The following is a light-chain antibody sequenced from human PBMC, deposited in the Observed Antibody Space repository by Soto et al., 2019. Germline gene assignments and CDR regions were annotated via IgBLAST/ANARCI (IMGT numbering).Light chain of an antibody. J-gene: IGKJ4*01. CDR1: QSVSSN. V-gene: IGKV3-15*01. Sequence: EIVMTQAQATLSVSPGERATISCRASQSVSSNLAWYQQKPGQAPMLLIYGASTRATGIPARFSGSGSGTEFTLTISSLQSEDFAVYYCQQYNNWPPLTFGGGTKVEIK. CDR3: QQYNNWPPLT. CDR2: GAS.